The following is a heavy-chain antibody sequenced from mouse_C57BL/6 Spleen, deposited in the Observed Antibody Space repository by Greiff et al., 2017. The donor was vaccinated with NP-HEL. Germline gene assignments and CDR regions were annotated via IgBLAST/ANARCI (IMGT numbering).Heavy chain of an antibody. D-gene: IGHD1-1*01. CDR2: IDPSDSYT. V-gene: IGHV1-50*01. J-gene: IGHJ2*01. CDR3: ARSDYYGSSSDY. Sequence: QVQLQQPGAELVKPGASVKLSCKASGYTFTSYWMQWVKQRPGQGLEWIGEIDPSDSYTNYNQKFKGKATLTVDTSSSTAYLQLSSLTSEDSAVYYCARSDYYGSSSDYWGQGTTLTVSS. CDR1: GYTFTSYW.